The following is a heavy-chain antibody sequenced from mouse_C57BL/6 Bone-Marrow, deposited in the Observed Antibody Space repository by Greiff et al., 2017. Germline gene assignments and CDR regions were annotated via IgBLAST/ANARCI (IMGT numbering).Heavy chain of an antibody. CDR2: IYPTSGRT. Sequence: QLQQPGAELVKPGAPVKMSCKASGYTFTSYWITWVKQRPGQGLVWIGDIYPTSGRTNYDEKFKSKAILTVDTSSNTAYMQLSSLTSEDSAVFYCARSGPLGRSFDYWGQGTTLTVSS. CDR1: GYTFTSYW. V-gene: IGHV1-55*01. CDR3: ARSGPLGRSFDY. J-gene: IGHJ2*01. D-gene: IGHD4-1*01.